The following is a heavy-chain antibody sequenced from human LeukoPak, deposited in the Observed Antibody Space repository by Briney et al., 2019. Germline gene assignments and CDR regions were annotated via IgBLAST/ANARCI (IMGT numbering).Heavy chain of an antibody. V-gene: IGHV1-2*02. CDR1: GYTFTGYY. Sequence: ASVKVSCKASGYTFTGYYMHWVRQAPGQGLEWMGWINPNSGGTNYAQKFQGRVTMTRDTSISTAYMELSRLGSDDTAVYYCARDGTSCYYCWFDPWGQGTLVTVSS. CDR3: ARDGTSCYYCWFDP. D-gene: IGHD2-2*01. CDR2: INPNSGGT. J-gene: IGHJ5*02.